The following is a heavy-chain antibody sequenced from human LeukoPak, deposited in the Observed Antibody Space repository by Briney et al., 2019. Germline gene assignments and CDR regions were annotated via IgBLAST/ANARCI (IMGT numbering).Heavy chain of an antibody. CDR1: SGSFRTYY. V-gene: IGHV4-59*01. CDR2: IFYNEGT. CDR3: VKSNSRYQPWTLDI. Sequence: SETLSLTCTVSSGSFRTYYWSWIRQPPGKGLEWIGYIFYNEGTSYNPSLKSRVTISVDTSNNQLSPKVNSVTAADTAMYYCVKSNSRYQPWTLDIWGRGTMVTVSA. D-gene: IGHD2-2*01. J-gene: IGHJ3*02.